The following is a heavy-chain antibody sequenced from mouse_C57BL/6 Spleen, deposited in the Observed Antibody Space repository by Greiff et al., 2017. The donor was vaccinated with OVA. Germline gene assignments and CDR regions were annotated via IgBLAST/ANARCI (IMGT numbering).Heavy chain of an antibody. D-gene: IGHD1-1*01. CDR3: TRDYGSSYEELYFDY. CDR1: GYTFTSYW. V-gene: IGHV1-5*01. Sequence: VQLQQSGTVLARPGASVKMSCKTSGYTFTSYWMHWVKQRPGQGLEWIGAIYPGNSDTSYNQKFKGKAKLTAVTSASTAYMELSSLTNEDSAVYYCTRDYGSSYEELYFDYWGQGTTLTVSS. J-gene: IGHJ2*01. CDR2: IYPGNSDT.